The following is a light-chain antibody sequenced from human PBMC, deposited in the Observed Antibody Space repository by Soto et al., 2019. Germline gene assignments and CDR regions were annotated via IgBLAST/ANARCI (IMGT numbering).Light chain of an antibody. CDR2: DAS. J-gene: IGKJ4*01. Sequence: EIGLTQSPGTLSLSPGEGATLSCRASQSVSRNYLAWYQQKPGQAPRLLIYDASNRATGIPARFSGSGSGTEFNLNISSLQSEDFGVDYCQQYNNWPRATVGGGIKVDIK. CDR3: QQYNNWPRAT. CDR1: QSVSRN. V-gene: IGKV3D-15*01.